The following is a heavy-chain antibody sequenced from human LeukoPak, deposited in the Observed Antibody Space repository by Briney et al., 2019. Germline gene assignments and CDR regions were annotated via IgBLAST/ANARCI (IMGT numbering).Heavy chain of an antibody. CDR1: RYTFTSYD. CDR2: VNPNSGNT. V-gene: IGHV1-8*01. D-gene: IGHD4-11*01. Sequence: ASVKVSCKASRYTFTSYDINSVRLATGQGLEWMGWVNPNSGNTGYAQNFQGRVTISRNTSTSTAYMELSSLRSDDTAVYYCTRGRATVTTHWFDPWGQGTLVIVSS. J-gene: IGHJ5*02. CDR3: TRGRATVTTHWFDP.